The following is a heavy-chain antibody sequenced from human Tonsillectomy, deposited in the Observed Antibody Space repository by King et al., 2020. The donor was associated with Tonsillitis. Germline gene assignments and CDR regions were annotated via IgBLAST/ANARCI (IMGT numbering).Heavy chain of an antibody. CDR3: ARDSLRATRGVAFDI. CDR1: GFIVSSIY. J-gene: IGHJ3*02. V-gene: IGHV3-53*01. CDR2: IYSGGST. Sequence: VQLVESGGGLIQPGGSLRLSCAASGFIVSSIYMSWVRQAPGKGLEGVSVIYSGGSTYCADSVKGRFTISRDNSKNTLYLQMNSLRAEDTAVYYCARDSLRATRGVAFDIWGQGTMVTVSS. D-gene: IGHD3-10*01.